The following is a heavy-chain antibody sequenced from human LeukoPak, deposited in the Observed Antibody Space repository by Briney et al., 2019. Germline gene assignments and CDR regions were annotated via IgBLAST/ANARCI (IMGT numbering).Heavy chain of an antibody. Sequence: PSETLSLTCTVSGGSIRSSYYYWGWIRQPPGKGLEWIGSIYDSGSTYYNPSLKSRVTISVDTSKNQFSLKLTSVTAADTAVYYCARVGTAMVWVDYWGQGTLVTVSS. CDR3: ARVGTAMVWVDY. D-gene: IGHD5-18*01. J-gene: IGHJ4*02. V-gene: IGHV4-39*07. CDR2: IYDSGST. CDR1: GGSIRSSYYY.